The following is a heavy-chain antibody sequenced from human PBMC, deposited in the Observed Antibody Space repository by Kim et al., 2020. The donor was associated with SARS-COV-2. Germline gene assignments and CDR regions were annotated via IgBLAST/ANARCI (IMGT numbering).Heavy chain of an antibody. CDR2: ISYDGSNK. CDR1: GFTFSSYG. D-gene: IGHD3-10*01. CDR3: ANARGLSVRSPYFDY. V-gene: IGHV3-30*18. Sequence: GGSLRLSCAASGFTFSSYGMHWVRQAPGKGLEWVAVISYDGSNKYYADSVKGRFTISRDNSKNTLYLQMNSLRAEDTAVYYCANARGLSVRSPYFDYWGQGTLVTVSS. J-gene: IGHJ4*02.